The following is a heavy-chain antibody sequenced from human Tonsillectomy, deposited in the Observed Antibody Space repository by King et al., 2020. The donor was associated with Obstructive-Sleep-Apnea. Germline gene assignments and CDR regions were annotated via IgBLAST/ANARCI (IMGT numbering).Heavy chain of an antibody. V-gene: IGHV3-30*04. CDR2: ISYDGSNK. D-gene: IGHD3-22*01. J-gene: IGHJ4*02. CDR3: ARGTDYYESNYFDY. Sequence: VQLVESGGGVVHPGRSLRLSCSASGLTFSSYAMHLVRQAPGKGLEWLAVISYDGSNKYYADSVMGRFPISRDNSKNTLYLQMNSLRAEDTAVYYCARGTDYYESNYFDYWGQGTLVTVSS. CDR1: GLTFSSYA.